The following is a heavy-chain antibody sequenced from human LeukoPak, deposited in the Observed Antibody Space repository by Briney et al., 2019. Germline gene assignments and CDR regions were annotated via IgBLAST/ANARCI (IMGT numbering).Heavy chain of an antibody. CDR1: GFTFSSYS. Sequence: GGSLRLPCAASGFTFSSYSMNWVRQAPRKGLEWVSSISSSSYIYYADSVKGRFTISRDNAKNSLYLQMNSLRAEDTAVYYCARGQLVFDYWGQGTLVTVSS. J-gene: IGHJ4*02. CDR2: ISSSSYI. V-gene: IGHV3-21*01. CDR3: ARGQLVFDY. D-gene: IGHD6-6*01.